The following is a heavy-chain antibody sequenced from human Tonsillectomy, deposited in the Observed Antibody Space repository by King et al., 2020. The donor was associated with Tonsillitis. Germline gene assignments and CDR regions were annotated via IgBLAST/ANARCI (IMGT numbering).Heavy chain of an antibody. D-gene: IGHD2-2*02. CDR2: IKSKADGGTT. CDR1: GFTFTNAW. V-gene: IGHV3-15*01. J-gene: IGHJ6*02. CDR3: TTGSKTFLYCSSTSCYSYYGMDV. Sequence: VQLVESGGGLVKPGGSLRLSCAASGFTFTNAWMSWVRQAPGKGLEWVGRIKSKADGGTTDYAAPVKGRFTISRDDSKNTLYLQMNSLKTEDTAVYFCTTGSKTFLYCSSTSCYSYYGMDVWGQGTTVTVSS.